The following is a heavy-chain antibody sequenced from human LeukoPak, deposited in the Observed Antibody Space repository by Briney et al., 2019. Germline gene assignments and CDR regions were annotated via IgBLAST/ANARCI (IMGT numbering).Heavy chain of an antibody. Sequence: QPGGSLRLSCSASGFTFSSYAMNWVRQAPGKGLEYVSAITSNGGSTYYADSVKGRFTISRDNSKNTLYLQMNSLRAEDTAVYYCARLFYYDSGGYRFYYYAMDVWGQGTTVTVSS. D-gene: IGHD3-22*01. J-gene: IGHJ6*02. CDR2: ITSNGGST. CDR1: GFTFSSYA. V-gene: IGHV3-64*04. CDR3: ARLFYYDSGGYRFYYYAMDV.